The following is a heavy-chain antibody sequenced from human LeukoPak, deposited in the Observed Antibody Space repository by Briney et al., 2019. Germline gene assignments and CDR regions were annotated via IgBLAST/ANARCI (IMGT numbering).Heavy chain of an antibody. CDR2: INSDGSTT. V-gene: IGHV3-74*01. CDR3: ARKAMAGTFAFDI. J-gene: IGHJ3*02. CDR1: GFTFRSYW. Sequence: PGGSLRLSCAASGFTFRSYWMHWVRQAPGKGLVWVSRINSDGSTTSYADSVKGRFSISRDDAKNTLDLQMNSLRAEDTAVYYCARKAMAGTFAFDIWGQGTMVTVSS. D-gene: IGHD6-19*01.